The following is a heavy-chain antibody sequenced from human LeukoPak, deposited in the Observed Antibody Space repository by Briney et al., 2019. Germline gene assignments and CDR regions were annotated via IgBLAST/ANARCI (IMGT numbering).Heavy chain of an antibody. D-gene: IGHD1-14*01. CDR2: LNEDGSEK. Sequence: GGSLRLSCAASGFTFSTYWMTWVRQAPGKGLEWVASLNEDGSEKYYVDSVKGRFTIPRDNAQKSLYLEMKNLSAKDTAVYYCARAVTSPEGYWGQGTLVTVSS. CDR1: GFTFSTYW. V-gene: IGHV3-7*03. J-gene: IGHJ4*02. CDR3: ARAVTSPEGY.